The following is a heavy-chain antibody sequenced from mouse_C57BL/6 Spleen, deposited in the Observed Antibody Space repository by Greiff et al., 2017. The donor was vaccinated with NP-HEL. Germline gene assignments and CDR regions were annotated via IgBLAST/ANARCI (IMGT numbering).Heavy chain of an antibody. CDR3: TTERGNYAMDY. Sequence: EVKLMESGAELVRPGASVKLSCTASGFNIKDDYMHWVKQRPEQGLEWIGWIDPENGDTEYASKFQGKATITADTSSNTAYLQLSSLTSEDTAVYYCTTERGNYAMDYWGQGTSVTVSS. CDR1: GFNIKDDY. V-gene: IGHV14-4*01. J-gene: IGHJ4*01. CDR2: IDPENGDT.